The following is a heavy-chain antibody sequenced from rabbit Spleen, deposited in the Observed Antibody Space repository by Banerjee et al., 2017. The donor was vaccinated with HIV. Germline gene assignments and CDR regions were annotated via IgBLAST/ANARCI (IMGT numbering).Heavy chain of an antibody. J-gene: IGHJ4*01. V-gene: IGHV1S7*01. CDR3: ARAADDWTDGYASNL. CDR2: IDPVFGVA. D-gene: IGHD6-1*01. CDR1: GFTLSRYY. Sequence: QLEESAGGLVQPGGSLKLSCKASGFTLSRYYMNWVRQAPGKGLEWIGYIDPVFGVAYYANWVNGRFSISRENAQNTVFLQMTSLTAADTATYFCARAADDWTDGYASNLWGPGTLVTVS.